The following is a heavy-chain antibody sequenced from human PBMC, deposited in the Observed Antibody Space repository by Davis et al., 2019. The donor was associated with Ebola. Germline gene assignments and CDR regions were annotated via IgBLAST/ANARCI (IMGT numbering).Heavy chain of an antibody. Sequence: GESLKISCAASGFTVSSNYMSWVRQAPGKELEWVSYISSSSCTIYYPDSVKGRFTISRDNAKNSLYLQMNSLRDEDTAVYYCARDPPTYYYDSSGYYDVPGYFDYWGQGTLVTVSS. CDR3: ARDPPTYYYDSSGYYDVPGYFDY. CDR1: GFTVSSNY. J-gene: IGHJ4*02. CDR2: ISSSSCTI. D-gene: IGHD3-22*01. V-gene: IGHV3-48*02.